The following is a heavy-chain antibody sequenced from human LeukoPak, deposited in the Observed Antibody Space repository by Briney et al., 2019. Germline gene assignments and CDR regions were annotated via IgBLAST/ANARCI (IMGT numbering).Heavy chain of an antibody. D-gene: IGHD1/OR15-1a*01. CDR3: VGRPIHHQFEQ. V-gene: IGHV3-74*01. J-gene: IGHJ4*02. CDR1: GFTFSSYW. Sequence: GGSLRLSCAASGFTFSSYWMHWVRQAPGKGLVWVSRINPDGSNTKYADSVKGRFTISRDNAENTLSLQMNSLRAEDTAVYYCVGRPIHHQFEQWGQASLVTVYS. CDR2: INPDGSNT.